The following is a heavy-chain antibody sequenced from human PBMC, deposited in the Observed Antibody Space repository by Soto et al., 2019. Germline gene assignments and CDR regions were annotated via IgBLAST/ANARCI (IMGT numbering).Heavy chain of an antibody. CDR2: ISSSGSTI. V-gene: IGHV3-48*03. CDR3: ARDPQWPDAYHYGLDV. D-gene: IGHD6-19*01. Sequence: GGALRLSCAASGCTFSSYEMNWVRQAPGKGLEWVSYISSSGSTIYYADSVKGRFTISRDNAKNSLYLQMNSLRAEDTAVYYCARDPQWPDAYHYGLDVWGQG. CDR1: GCTFSSYE. J-gene: IGHJ6*02.